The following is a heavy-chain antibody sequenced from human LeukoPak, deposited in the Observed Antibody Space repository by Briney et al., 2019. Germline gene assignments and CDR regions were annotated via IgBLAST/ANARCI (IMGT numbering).Heavy chain of an antibody. D-gene: IGHD3-22*01. J-gene: IGHJ4*02. CDR2: IYTSGST. V-gene: IGHV4-61*02. CDR3: ARGPGYYYDSSGYQNPSYYFDY. Sequence: SETLSPTCTVSGGSISSGSYYWSWIRQPAGKGLEWIGRIYTSGSTNYNPSLKSRVTMSVDTSKNQFSLKLSSVTAADTAVYYCARGPGYYYDSSGYQNPSYYFDYWGQGTLVTVSS. CDR1: GGSISSGSYY.